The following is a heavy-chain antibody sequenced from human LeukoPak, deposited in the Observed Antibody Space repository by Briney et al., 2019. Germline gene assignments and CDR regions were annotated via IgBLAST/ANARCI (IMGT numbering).Heavy chain of an antibody. CDR3: ALCRDGYSPHGMDV. V-gene: IGHV4-34*01. CDR2: INHSGST. D-gene: IGHD5-24*01. Sequence: SETLSLTCAVYGGSFSGYYWSWIRQPPGQGLEWIGEINHSGSTNYNPSLKSRVTISVDTSKNQFSLKLSSVTAADTAVYYCALCRDGYSPHGMDVWGQGTTVTVSS. J-gene: IGHJ6*02. CDR1: GGSFSGYY.